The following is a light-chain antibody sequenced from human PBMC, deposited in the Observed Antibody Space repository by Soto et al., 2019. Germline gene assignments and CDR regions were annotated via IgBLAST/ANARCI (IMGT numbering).Light chain of an antibody. CDR2: DVS. V-gene: IGLV2-11*01. CDR3: CSYAGSYSVL. CDR1: SSDVGNYNY. Sequence: QSVLTQSRSVSGSPGQSVIISCTGTSSDVGNYNYVSWYQQHPGKAPKLMIFDVSKRPSGVPDRFSGSKSGNTASLTISGLQAEAEADYYCCSYAGSYSVLFGGGTKLTVL. J-gene: IGLJ3*02.